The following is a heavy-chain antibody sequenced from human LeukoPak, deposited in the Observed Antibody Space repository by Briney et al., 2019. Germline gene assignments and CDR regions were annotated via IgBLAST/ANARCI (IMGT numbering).Heavy chain of an antibody. V-gene: IGHV1-2*02. CDR3: ARNGRGDPTFDP. CDR2: ISPNSGGT. D-gene: IGHD2-8*01. J-gene: IGHJ5*02. CDR1: GYTFTGYY. Sequence: ASVKVSCKASGYTFTGYYMHWVRQAPGQGLEWMGWISPNSGGTNYAQKFQGSVTMTRDTSISTAYMELSRLRSDDTAVYYCARNGRGDPTFDPWGQGTLVTVSS.